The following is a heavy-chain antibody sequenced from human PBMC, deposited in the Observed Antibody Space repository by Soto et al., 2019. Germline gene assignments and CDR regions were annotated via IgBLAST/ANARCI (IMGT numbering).Heavy chain of an antibody. D-gene: IGHD1-26*01. Sequence: QVQLQESGPGLVKPSQTLSLTCSVSGDSISGGGYFWSWIRQPPGKGLEWIGYIHHSGSTYYNPPLKSRLTMTVDTSKNQLSLRLSSMTAADTAVYYCARDSGTYPYYFASWGRGTLVTVSS. CDR1: GDSISGGGYF. V-gene: IGHV4-30-4*01. CDR2: IHHSGST. J-gene: IGHJ4*02. CDR3: ARDSGTYPYYFAS.